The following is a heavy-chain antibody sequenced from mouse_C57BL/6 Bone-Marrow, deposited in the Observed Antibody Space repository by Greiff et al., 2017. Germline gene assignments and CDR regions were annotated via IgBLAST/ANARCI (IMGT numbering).Heavy chain of an antibody. CDR2: IFPGDGDT. CDR1: GYAFSSYW. V-gene: IGHV1-80*01. CDR3: ARGAY. J-gene: IGHJ3*01. Sequence: VKLMASGAELVKPGASVKISCKASGYAFSSYWMNWVNQRPGKGLEWIGQIFPGDGDTNYNGKFKGKATLTAYKASSTAYMQLSSLTSEDAAVYFCARGAYWGQGTLVTVSA.